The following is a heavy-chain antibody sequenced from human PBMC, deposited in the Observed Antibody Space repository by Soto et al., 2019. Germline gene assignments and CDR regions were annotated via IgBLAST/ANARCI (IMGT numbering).Heavy chain of an antibody. CDR3: AKGDYGGNSHTFDI. Sequence: QVQLVESGGGVVQPGRSLRLSCAASGFTFSGYGVHWVRQAPGKGLEWVAVISYDGSNKYYADSVKGRLTISRDNSQNTLYLQMNSLRAEDTAVYYCAKGDYGGNSHTFDIWGQGTMVTVSS. CDR1: GFTFSGYG. V-gene: IGHV3-30*18. J-gene: IGHJ3*02. D-gene: IGHD4-17*01. CDR2: ISYDGSNK.